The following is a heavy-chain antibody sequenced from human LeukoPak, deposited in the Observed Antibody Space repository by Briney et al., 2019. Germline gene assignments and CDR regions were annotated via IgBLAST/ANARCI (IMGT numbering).Heavy chain of an antibody. D-gene: IGHD3-22*01. CDR2: IYYSGST. CDR1: GGSISSSSYY. J-gene: IGHJ4*02. Sequence: SETLSLTCTVSGGSISSSSYYWGWIRQPPGTGLEWIGSIYYSGSTYYNPSLKSRVTISVDTSKNQFSLKLSSVTAADTAVHYCATYYYDSSGTPRPFDYWGQGTLVTVSS. CDR3: ATYYYDSSGTPRPFDY. V-gene: IGHV4-39*07.